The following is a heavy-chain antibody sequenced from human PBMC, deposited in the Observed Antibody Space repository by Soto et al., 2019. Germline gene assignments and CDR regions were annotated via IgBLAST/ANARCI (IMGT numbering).Heavy chain of an antibody. CDR3: VRGPEELVYYNSIDV. CDR1: GFTFSDYY. CDR2: ISIGGTPI. J-gene: IGHJ6*02. D-gene: IGHD3-10*01. Sequence: GGSLRLSCEASGFTFSDYYMSWIRQVPGKGLEWVSYISIGGTPIYYADSVKGRFTISRDNAQNSLYLHMTSLTAEDTALYYCVRGPEELVYYNSIDVWGQGTTVTVSS. V-gene: IGHV3-11*01.